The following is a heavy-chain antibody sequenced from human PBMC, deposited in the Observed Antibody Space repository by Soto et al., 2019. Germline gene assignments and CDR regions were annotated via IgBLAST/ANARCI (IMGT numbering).Heavy chain of an antibody. CDR3: ARHIGTPPYYYCGMHV. Sequence: PGESLKISCKGSGYNFNRYWIGWVRQMPGKGLEWMGIIYPGDSDTRYSPSFQGQVTISADKSISTAYLQWSSLKASDTAMYYCARHIGTPPYYYCGMHVWGQGTTVTVSS. CDR1: GYNFNRYW. CDR2: IYPGDSDT. J-gene: IGHJ6*02. V-gene: IGHV5-51*01. D-gene: IGHD2-15*01.